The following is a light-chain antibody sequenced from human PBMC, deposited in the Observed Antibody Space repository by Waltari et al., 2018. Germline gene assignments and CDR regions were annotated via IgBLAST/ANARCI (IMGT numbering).Light chain of an antibody. CDR2: DAS. Sequence: EIVLTQSPATLSLSPGERATLSCRASQSVTTYLDWHQQKPGQAPRVLIYDASTRATGIPGRFSGSGSETDFTLTISSLEPEDFAVYYCHQRSSWPWTFGQGTKVEI. CDR1: QSVTTY. V-gene: IGKV3-11*01. J-gene: IGKJ1*01. CDR3: HQRSSWPWT.